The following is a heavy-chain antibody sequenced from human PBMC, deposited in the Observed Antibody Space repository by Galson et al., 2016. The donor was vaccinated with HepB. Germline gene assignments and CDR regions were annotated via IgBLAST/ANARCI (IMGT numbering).Heavy chain of an antibody. J-gene: IGHJ6*03. CDR1: GGTFSSYG. V-gene: IGHV1-69*06. Sequence: SVKVSCKASGGTFSSYGISWVRQAPGQGLEWMGGIIPLFGTTNNAQNFQGRVTITADKSTTTAYMELSSLRSEDSAVYFCARSLGPAYDYYYMDVWGKGTTVTVSS. D-gene: IGHD3-16*01. CDR2: IIPLFGTT. CDR3: ARSLGPAYDYYYMDV.